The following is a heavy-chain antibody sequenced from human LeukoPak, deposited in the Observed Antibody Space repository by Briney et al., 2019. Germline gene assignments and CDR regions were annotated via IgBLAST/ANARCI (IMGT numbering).Heavy chain of an antibody. Sequence: ASVKVSCKASGYTFTSYAMNWVRQAPGQGLEWMGWINTNTGNPTYAQGFTGRFVFSLDTSVSTAYLQISSLKAEDTAVYYCARHIPQTYDSSRLDYYYYYMDVWGKGTTVTVSS. CDR2: INTNTGNP. CDR1: GYTFTSYA. V-gene: IGHV7-4-1*02. CDR3: ARHIPQTYDSSRLDYYYYYMDV. D-gene: IGHD3-22*01. J-gene: IGHJ6*03.